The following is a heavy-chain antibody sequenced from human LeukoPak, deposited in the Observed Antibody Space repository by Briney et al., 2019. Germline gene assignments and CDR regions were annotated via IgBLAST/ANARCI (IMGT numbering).Heavy chain of an antibody. CDR2: VSGSGGNI. Sequence: RGSLRLSCAASGFTFSSSAMSWVRQAPGKGLEWVSGVSGSGGNIHYADSVKGRFTISRDNSRNTLYLQMNSLRAEDTAVYYCAASLPNIVVVPATKGPFGYWGQGALVTVSS. D-gene: IGHD2-2*01. J-gene: IGHJ4*02. V-gene: IGHV3-23*01. CDR1: GFTFSSSA. CDR3: AASLPNIVVVPATKGPFGY.